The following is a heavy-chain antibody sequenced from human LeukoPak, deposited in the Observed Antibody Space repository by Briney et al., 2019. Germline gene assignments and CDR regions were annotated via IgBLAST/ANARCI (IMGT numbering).Heavy chain of an antibody. CDR2: IRSKTNNYAT. J-gene: IGHJ4*02. V-gene: IGHV3-73*01. Sequence: GGSLKLSCAASGFTFSGSAMHWVRQASGKGLEWVGRIRSKTNNYATAYAASVKGRFTISRDDSKNTAYLQMNSLKTEDTAVYYCAREGGYYQYYFDYWGQGTLVTVSS. CDR1: GFTFSGSA. D-gene: IGHD3-22*01. CDR3: AREGGYYQYYFDY.